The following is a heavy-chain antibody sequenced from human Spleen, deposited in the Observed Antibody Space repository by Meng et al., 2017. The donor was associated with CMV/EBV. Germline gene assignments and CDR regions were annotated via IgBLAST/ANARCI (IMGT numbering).Heavy chain of an antibody. D-gene: IGHD6-6*01. CDR2: INHSGST. V-gene: IGHV4-38-2*02. CDR1: GYSISSGYY. CDR3: ARGGEQLSRGYYYYYGMDV. Sequence: GSLRLSCTVSGYSISSGYYWSWIRQPPGKGLEWIGEINHSGSTNYNPSLKSRVTISVDTSKNQFSLKLSSVTAADTTVYYCARGGEQLSRGYYYYYGMDVWGQGTTVTVSS. J-gene: IGHJ6*02.